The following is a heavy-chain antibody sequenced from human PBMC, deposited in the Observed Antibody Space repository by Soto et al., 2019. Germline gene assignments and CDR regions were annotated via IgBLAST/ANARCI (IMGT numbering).Heavy chain of an antibody. CDR2: ISTYNDYT. V-gene: IGHV1-18*01. J-gene: IGHJ6*02. CDR1: GYTFHNFG. D-gene: IGHD5-12*01. Sequence: QVHLEQSGIEVKKPGASVKVTCKASGYTFHNFGISWVRQAPGQGLEWMGWISTYNDYTNYAQKFQGRVTMTTDTSTSTASMELRSLRPDDTAVYDCARLRYSGYHTQFYYGMDVWGQGTTVSVSS. CDR3: ARLRYSGYHTQFYYGMDV.